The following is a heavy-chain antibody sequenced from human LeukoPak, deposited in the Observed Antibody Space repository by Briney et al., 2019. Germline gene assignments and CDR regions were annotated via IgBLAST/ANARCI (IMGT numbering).Heavy chain of an antibody. CDR3: ARVGGTICSGGSCYSGYGMDV. CDR1: VFTFSSYS. CDR2: ISSSSNYI. Sequence: PGGSLRLSCAASVFTFSSYSMNWVRQAPGKGLEWVSSISSSSNYIYYADSVKGRFTISRDNAKNSLYLQMNSLRAEDTAVYYCARVGGTICSGGSCYSGYGMDVWGKGTTVTVSS. V-gene: IGHV3-21*01. D-gene: IGHD2-15*01. J-gene: IGHJ6*04.